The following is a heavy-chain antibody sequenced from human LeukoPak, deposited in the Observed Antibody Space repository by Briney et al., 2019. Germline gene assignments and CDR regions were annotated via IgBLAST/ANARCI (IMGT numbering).Heavy chain of an antibody. CDR1: GYTFTSYG. D-gene: IGHD4-17*01. Sequence: ASVKVSCKASGYTFTSYGISWVRQAPGQGLEWMGWISAYNGNTNYAQKLQGRVTMTTDTSTSTAYVELSRLRSDDTAVYYCARDLDGDYGRDWFDPWGQGTLVTVSS. J-gene: IGHJ5*02. CDR2: ISAYNGNT. V-gene: IGHV1-18*01. CDR3: ARDLDGDYGRDWFDP.